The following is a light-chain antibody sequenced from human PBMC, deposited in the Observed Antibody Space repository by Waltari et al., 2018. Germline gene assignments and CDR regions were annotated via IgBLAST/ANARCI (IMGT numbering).Light chain of an antibody. V-gene: IGKV3-15*01. CDR2: GAS. CDR3: QQYNNWPRT. J-gene: IGKJ4*01. Sequence: VMTQSPATLSVSPGDRATLSCRASQSVSGNLAWYQQKPGQAPRLLIFGASTRATGVPARFSGSGSGTEFTLTINSLQSEDFAVYFCQQYNNWPRTFGGGTRVDI. CDR1: QSVSGN.